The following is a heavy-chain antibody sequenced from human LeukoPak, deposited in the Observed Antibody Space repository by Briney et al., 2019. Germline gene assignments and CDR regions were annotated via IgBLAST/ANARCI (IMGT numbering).Heavy chain of an antibody. V-gene: IGHV4-31*03. CDR2: IRYSGSK. CDR3: ASLQPTVTTEIWFDP. Sequence: PSQTLSLTCTVSGGFITNGAYYWSWVRQHPGKGLEWIGYIRYSGSKYYNPSLKSRVTVSVDTSQNQFSLTVTSVTAADTAVYYCASLQPTVTTEIWFDPWGQGTLVTVSS. D-gene: IGHD4-17*01. J-gene: IGHJ5*02. CDR1: GGFITNGAYY.